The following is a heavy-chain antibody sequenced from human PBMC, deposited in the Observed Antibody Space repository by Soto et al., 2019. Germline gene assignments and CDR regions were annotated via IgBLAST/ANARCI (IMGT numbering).Heavy chain of an antibody. CDR3: ARSGYCSSTSCLRYGMDV. Sequence: GGSLRLSCEASGFTFSNFGMNWVRQAPGKGLEWVARVWYDGSSKYYVDSVKGRFTISRDNSKETVYLQMNSLRAEDTAVYYCARSGYCSSTSCLRYGMDVWGQGTTVTVSS. J-gene: IGHJ6*02. CDR2: VWYDGSSK. CDR1: GFTFSNFG. V-gene: IGHV3-33*01. D-gene: IGHD2-2*03.